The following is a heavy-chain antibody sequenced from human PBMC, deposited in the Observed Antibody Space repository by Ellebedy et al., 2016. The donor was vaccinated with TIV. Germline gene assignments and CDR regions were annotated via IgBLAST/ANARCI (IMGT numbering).Heavy chain of an antibody. D-gene: IGHD6-19*01. Sequence: PGGSLRPSCAASEFTFSDYGMHWVRQAPGKGLEWVAVIAHDGSVQHYADFARGRFIVSRDNFKNTLHLQMDNLKVEDTAIYYCSKEISPRSSNGWPFDQWGQGTLVTVSS. V-gene: IGHV3-30*18. CDR2: IAHDGSVQ. CDR1: EFTFSDYG. CDR3: SKEISPRSSNGWPFDQ. J-gene: IGHJ4*02.